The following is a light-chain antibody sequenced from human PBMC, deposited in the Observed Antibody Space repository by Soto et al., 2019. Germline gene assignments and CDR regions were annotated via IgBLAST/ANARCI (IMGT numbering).Light chain of an antibody. CDR3: QQRDSWPWT. V-gene: IGKV3-11*01. CDR1: QSVRNS. CDR2: DAS. Sequence: EILLTQSPATLSLSPGERATLSCRASQSVRNSLAWYQQKPGQAPRLLIYDASNRATGIPGRFSGSGSGTDFTLTISNLEPEDFAVYYCQQRDSWPWTFGQGAKVEIK. J-gene: IGKJ1*01.